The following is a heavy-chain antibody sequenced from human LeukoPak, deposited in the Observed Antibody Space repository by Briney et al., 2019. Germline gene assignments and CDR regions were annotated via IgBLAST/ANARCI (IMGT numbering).Heavy chain of an antibody. J-gene: IGHJ6*02. V-gene: IGHV3-48*01. D-gene: IGHD6-13*01. CDR3: ARDAQTSSWYYGMDV. CDR2: ISSSGGTT. Sequence: GGSLRLSCAASGFTFGNYNMHWVRQAPGKGLKWISYISSSGGTTYYADSVKGRFTISRDNAKNSLYLLMNSLRAEDTAVYYCARDAQTSSWYYGMDVWGQGTTVTVSS. CDR1: GFTFGNYN.